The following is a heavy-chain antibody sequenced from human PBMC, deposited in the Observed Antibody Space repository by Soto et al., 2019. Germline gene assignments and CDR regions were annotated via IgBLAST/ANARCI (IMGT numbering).Heavy chain of an antibody. D-gene: IGHD4-17*01. CDR2: ITSSSYI. Sequence: EVQLVESGGGLVKPGGSLRLSCAASGFTFSDYTLNWVRQAPGKGLEWVSFITSSSYISYADSVKGRFTISRDDAKNSLYLQKNSLRAEDTAVYYCARDRWVTTWDFDYWGQGTLVTVSS. J-gene: IGHJ4*02. V-gene: IGHV3-21*01. CDR3: ARDRWVTTWDFDY. CDR1: GFTFSDYT.